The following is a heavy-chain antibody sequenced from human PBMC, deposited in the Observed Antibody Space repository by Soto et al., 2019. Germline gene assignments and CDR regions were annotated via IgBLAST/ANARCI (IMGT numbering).Heavy chain of an antibody. D-gene: IGHD4-17*01. J-gene: IGHJ3*02. V-gene: IGHV1-69*01. CDR2: IIPIFGTS. CDR3: ARDRTTVTTYDAFDI. Sequence: QVQLVQSGAEVKKPGSSVKVSCKASGGTFSSYAISWVRHAPGQGLEWMGGIIPIFGTSNYAQKFQGRVTITADESTSTAYMELSSLRSEDTAVYYCARDRTTVTTYDAFDIWGQGTMVTVSS. CDR1: GGTFSSYA.